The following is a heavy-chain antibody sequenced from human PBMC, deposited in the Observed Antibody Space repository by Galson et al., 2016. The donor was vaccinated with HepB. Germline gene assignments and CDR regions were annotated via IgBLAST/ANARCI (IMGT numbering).Heavy chain of an antibody. CDR1: GFNFDGYI. Sequence: SLRLSCAASGFNFDGYIMHWVRQAPGRGLEWVSLITWDGGSTYYADSVKGRFTISRGNSKNSLYLQMNSLRTEDSALYYCAKDISGISGVFIGADYWGQGTLVTVSS. V-gene: IGHV3-43*01. CDR2: ITWDGGST. J-gene: IGHJ4*02. D-gene: IGHD3-3*01. CDR3: AKDISGISGVFIGADY.